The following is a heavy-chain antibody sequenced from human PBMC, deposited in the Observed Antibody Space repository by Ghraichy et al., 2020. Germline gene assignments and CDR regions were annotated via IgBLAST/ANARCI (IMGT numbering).Heavy chain of an antibody. CDR2: ISSSSSYI. J-gene: IGHJ6*03. CDR3: ARDKTVTTYYYYYYMDV. CDR1: GFTFSSYS. D-gene: IGHD4-11*01. V-gene: IGHV3-21*01. Sequence: GGSLRLSCAASGFTFSSYSMNWVRQAPGKGLEWVSSISSSSSYIYYADSVKGRFTISRDNAKNSLYLQMNSLRAEDTAVYYCARDKTVTTYYYYYYMDVWGKGTTVTVSS.